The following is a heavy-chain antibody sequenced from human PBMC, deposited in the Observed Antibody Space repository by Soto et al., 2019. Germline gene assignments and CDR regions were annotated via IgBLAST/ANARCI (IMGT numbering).Heavy chain of an antibody. D-gene: IGHD6-19*01. CDR3: ARAYSSGWYGNWFDP. CDR2: INHSGST. J-gene: IGHJ5*02. V-gene: IGHV4-34*01. Sequence: SETLSLTCAVYGGSFSGYYWSWIRQPPGKGLEWIGEINHSGSTNYNPSLKSRVTISVDTSKNQFSLKLSSVTAADTAVYYCARAYSSGWYGNWFDPWGQGTLVTVSS. CDR1: GGSFSGYY.